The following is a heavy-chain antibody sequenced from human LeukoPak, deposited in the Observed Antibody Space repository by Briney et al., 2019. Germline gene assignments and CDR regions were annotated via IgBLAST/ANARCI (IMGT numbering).Heavy chain of an antibody. CDR1: GHTFTCYY. Sequence: GASVKVSCKASGHTFTCYYMHWVRHAPGQGLEWMGWINPNSGGTNYAQKFQGWVTMTRDTSISTAYMELSRLRSDDTAVYYCARGRYFDWLFLDYWGQGTLVTVSS. CDR2: INPNSGGT. V-gene: IGHV1-2*04. CDR3: ARGRYFDWLFLDY. D-gene: IGHD3-9*01. J-gene: IGHJ4*02.